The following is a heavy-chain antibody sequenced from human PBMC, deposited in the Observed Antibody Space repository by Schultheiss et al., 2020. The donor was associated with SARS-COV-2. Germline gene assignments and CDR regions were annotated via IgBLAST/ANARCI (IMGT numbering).Heavy chain of an antibody. V-gene: IGHV3-21*01. J-gene: IGHJ6*02. CDR2: ISSSSSYI. D-gene: IGHD5-18*01. Sequence: GGSLRLSCAASGFTFSNAWMSWVRQAPGKGLEWVSSISSSSSYIYYADSVKGRFTISRDNAKNSLYLQMNSLRAEDTAVYYCAREDTAMVTIAVADGMDVWGQGTTVTVSS. CDR3: AREDTAMVTIAVADGMDV. CDR1: GFTFSNAW.